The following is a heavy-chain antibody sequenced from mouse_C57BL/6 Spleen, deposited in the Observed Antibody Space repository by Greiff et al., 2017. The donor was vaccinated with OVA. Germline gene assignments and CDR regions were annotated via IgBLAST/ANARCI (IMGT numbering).Heavy chain of an antibody. J-gene: IGHJ4*01. V-gene: IGHV1-64*01. CDR2: IHPNSGST. CDR1: GYTFTSYW. Sequence: VQLQQPGAELVKPGASVKLSCKASGYTFTSYWMHWVKQRPGQGLEWIGMIHPNSGSTNYNEKFKSKATLTVDKSSSTAYMQLSSLTSEDSAVYYCARRLITTVVATRYAMDYWGQGTSVTVSS. CDR3: ARRLITTVVATRYAMDY. D-gene: IGHD1-1*01.